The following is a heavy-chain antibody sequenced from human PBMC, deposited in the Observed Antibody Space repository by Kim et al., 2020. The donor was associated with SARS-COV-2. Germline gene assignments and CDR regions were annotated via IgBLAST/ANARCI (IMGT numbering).Heavy chain of an antibody. V-gene: IGHV3-15*01. Sequence: GGSLRLSCAASGFTFSNAWMSWVRQAPGKGLEWVGRIKSKTDGGTTDYAAPVKGRFTISRDDAKNTLYLQMNSLKTADTAVYYCTTDNSMVRGFDPWGQGTLVTVSS. D-gene: IGHD3-10*01. CDR3: TTDNSMVRGFDP. CDR2: IKSKTDGGTT. CDR1: GFTFSNAW. J-gene: IGHJ5*02.